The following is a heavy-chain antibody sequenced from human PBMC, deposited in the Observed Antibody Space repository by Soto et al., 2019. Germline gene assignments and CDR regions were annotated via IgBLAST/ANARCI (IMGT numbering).Heavy chain of an antibody. CDR3: AKAFSWYDY. CDR1: GFTFSSHW. J-gene: IGHJ4*02. CDR2: VNTDGSTT. Sequence: PGGSLRLSCVASGFTFSSHWMHWVRQVPGKGLVWVSRVNTDGSTTHYADSVKGRFTTSRDNAKNTLYLQMNSLRAEDTAVYYCAKAFSWYDYWGQGTLVTVSS. V-gene: IGHV3-74*01. D-gene: IGHD6-13*01.